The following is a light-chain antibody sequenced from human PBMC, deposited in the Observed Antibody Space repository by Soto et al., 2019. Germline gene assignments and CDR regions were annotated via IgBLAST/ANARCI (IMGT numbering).Light chain of an antibody. Sequence: QSALTQPPSASGSLGQSVTLSCTGTSSDIGRYEFVSWYQHHPGKAPKLIIYEVTERPSGVPDRFSGSKSGNTASLTVSGLQADDEADYFCCSYAGTKYYVFGTGTKLTVL. V-gene: IGLV2-8*01. CDR1: SSDIGRYEF. CDR3: CSYAGTKYYV. J-gene: IGLJ1*01. CDR2: EVT.